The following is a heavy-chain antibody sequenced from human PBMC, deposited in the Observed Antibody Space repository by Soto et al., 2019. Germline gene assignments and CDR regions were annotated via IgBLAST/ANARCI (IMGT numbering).Heavy chain of an antibody. CDR3: ARVHDSSGYSHWFDP. CDR1: GGTFSSYA. V-gene: IGHV1-69*13. CDR2: IIPIFGTA. Sequence: SVKVSFKASGGTFSSYAISWVRQAPGQGLEWMGGIIPIFGTANYAQKFQGRVTITADESTSTAYMELSSLRSEDTAVYYCARVHDSSGYSHWFDPWGQGTLVTVSS. D-gene: IGHD3-22*01. J-gene: IGHJ5*02.